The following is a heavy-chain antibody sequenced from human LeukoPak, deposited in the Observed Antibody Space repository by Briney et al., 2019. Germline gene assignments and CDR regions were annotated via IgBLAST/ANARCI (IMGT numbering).Heavy chain of an antibody. CDR1: GGSFSGYY. Sequence: SETLSLTCAVSGGSFSGYYWGWIRQPPGKGLEWIGSIYHSGSTYYNPSLKSRVTISVDTSKNQFSLKLSSVTAADTAVYYCARDVVVVTYFDYWGQGTLVTVSS. J-gene: IGHJ4*02. CDR3: ARDVVVVTYFDY. CDR2: IYHSGST. V-gene: IGHV4-38-2*02. D-gene: IGHD3-22*01.